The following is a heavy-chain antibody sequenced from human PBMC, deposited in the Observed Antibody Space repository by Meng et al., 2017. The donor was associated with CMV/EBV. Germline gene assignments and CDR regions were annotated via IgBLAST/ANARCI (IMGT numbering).Heavy chain of an antibody. CDR1: GFTVSSNY. J-gene: IGHJ6*02. CDR2: IWYDGSNK. Sequence: GGSLRLSCAASGFTVSSNYMSWVRQAPGKGLEWVAVIWYDGSNKYYADSVKGRFTISRDNSKNTLYLQMNSLRAEDTAVYYCAKDSREYQPYYYGMDVWGQGTAVTVSS. V-gene: IGHV3-33*06. CDR3: AKDSREYQPYYYGMDV. D-gene: IGHD2-2*01.